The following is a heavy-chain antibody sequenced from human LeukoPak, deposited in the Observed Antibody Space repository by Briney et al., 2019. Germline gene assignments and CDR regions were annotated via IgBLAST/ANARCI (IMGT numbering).Heavy chain of an antibody. CDR2: ISWNSGSI. CDR3: AKDNHRSFGP. Sequence: PGGSLRLSCAASGFTFDDYAMHWVRQAPGKGLEWVSGISWNSGSIGYADSVKGRFTISRDNAKNSLYLQMNSLRAEDTALYYCAKDNHRSFGPWGQGTLVTVSS. J-gene: IGHJ5*02. CDR1: GFTFDDYA. V-gene: IGHV3-9*01.